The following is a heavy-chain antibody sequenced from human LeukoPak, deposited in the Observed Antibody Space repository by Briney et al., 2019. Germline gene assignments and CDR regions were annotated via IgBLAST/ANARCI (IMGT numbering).Heavy chain of an antibody. D-gene: IGHD1-1*01. V-gene: IGHV3-74*01. J-gene: IGHJ4*02. Sequence: PGGSLRLSCEASGFTFSDYWMHWVREAPGKGLVWVSRMNEDGSYTNYADSVEGRFTISRDNAKNTRFLQMTSQRVEGTAVYYCARGGLEPVDYWGQGTLVTVSS. CDR3: ARGGLEPVDY. CDR2: MNEDGSYT. CDR1: GFTFSDYW.